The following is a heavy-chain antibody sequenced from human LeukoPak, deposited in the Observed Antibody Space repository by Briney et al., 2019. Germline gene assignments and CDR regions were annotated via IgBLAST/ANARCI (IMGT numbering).Heavy chain of an antibody. Sequence: PSETLSLTCTVSGGSISSGAYYWSWVRQHPGKGLEWIGYIYYTGSTYYNPSLKSRLTISVDTSKNQFSLRLSSVTAADTAVYYCARDFGDSGYDRGWFDPWGQGTLVTVSS. CDR2: IYYTGST. V-gene: IGHV4-31*03. CDR1: GGSISSGAYY. J-gene: IGHJ5*02. D-gene: IGHD5-12*01. CDR3: ARDFGDSGYDRGWFDP.